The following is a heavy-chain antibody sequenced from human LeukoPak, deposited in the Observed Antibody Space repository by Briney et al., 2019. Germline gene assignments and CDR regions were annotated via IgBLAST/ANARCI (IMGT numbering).Heavy chain of an antibody. CDR2: INAGNGNT. D-gene: IGHD2-2*01. J-gene: IGHJ5*02. V-gene: IGHV1-3*01. CDR3: ARDATLGYCSSTSCYEEDWFDP. Sequence: ASVKVSCKASGYTFTSYAMHWVRQAPGQRLEWMGWINAGNGNTKYSQKFQGRVTITRDTSASTAYMELSSLRSEDTAVYYCARDATLGYCSSTSCYEEDWFDPWGQGTLVTVSS. CDR1: GYTFTSYA.